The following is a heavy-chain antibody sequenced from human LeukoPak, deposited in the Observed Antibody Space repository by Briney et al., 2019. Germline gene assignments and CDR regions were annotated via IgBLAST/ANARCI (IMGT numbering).Heavy chain of an antibody. D-gene: IGHD6-6*01. Sequence: ASVKVSCKASGYTFTSYYMHWVRQAPGQGLEWMGWINPNSGGTNYAQKFQGRVTMTRDTSISTAYMELSRLRSDDTAVYYCARSSSSATGIDYWGQGTLVTVSS. V-gene: IGHV1-2*02. CDR2: INPNSGGT. J-gene: IGHJ4*02. CDR3: ARSSSSATGIDY. CDR1: GYTFTSYY.